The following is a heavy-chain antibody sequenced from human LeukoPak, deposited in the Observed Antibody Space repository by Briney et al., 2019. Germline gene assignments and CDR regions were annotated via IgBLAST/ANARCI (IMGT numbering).Heavy chain of an antibody. Sequence: SETLSLTCTVSGGSISSSSYYWGWIRQPPGKGLEWIGSIYHSGSTYYNPSLKSRVTISVDTSKNQFSLKLSSVTAADTAVYYCARGWIWSGPFDYWGQGTLVTVSS. J-gene: IGHJ4*02. CDR3: ARGWIWSGPFDY. D-gene: IGHD3-3*01. V-gene: IGHV4-39*07. CDR1: GGSISSSSYY. CDR2: IYHSGST.